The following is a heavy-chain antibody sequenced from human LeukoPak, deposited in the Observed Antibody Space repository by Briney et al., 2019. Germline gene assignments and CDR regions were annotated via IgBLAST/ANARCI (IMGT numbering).Heavy chain of an antibody. CDR3: ARDLRRSSHWFDP. V-gene: IGHV1-18*01. CDR1: GYTFSSYG. D-gene: IGHD6-6*01. J-gene: IGHJ5*02. CDR2: ISAYNGNT. Sequence: GASVKVSCKASGYTFSSYGISWVRQAPGQGPEWIGWISAYNGNTDYAQDLQGRVTMTTDTSTSTAYTELRSLRSDDTAVYYCARDLRRSSHWFDPWGQGTLVSVSS.